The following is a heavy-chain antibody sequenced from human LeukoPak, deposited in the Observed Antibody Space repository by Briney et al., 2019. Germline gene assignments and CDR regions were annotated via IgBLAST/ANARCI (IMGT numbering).Heavy chain of an antibody. CDR2: TYYRSKWYN. V-gene: IGHV6-1*01. Sequence: SQTLSLTFAISRDSVSINSAAWNCIRQSPSRGLEWLGSTYYRSKWYNNYAVSVRSRITINPDTSKNHLSLQLNSVTPEVFIAYRYARGRPLIGATQNAFDIWGQGTMVTVSS. CDR3: ARGRPLIGATQNAFDI. D-gene: IGHD1-26*01. CDR1: RDSVSINSAA. J-gene: IGHJ3*02.